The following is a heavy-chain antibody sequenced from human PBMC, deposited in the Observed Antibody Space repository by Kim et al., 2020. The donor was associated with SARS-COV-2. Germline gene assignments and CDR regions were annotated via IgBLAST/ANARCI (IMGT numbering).Heavy chain of an antibody. Sequence: PSLKSRVTISVDTSKNQFSLKLSSVTAADTAVYYCARGSKAGSGSYSIDYWGQGTLVTVSS. D-gene: IGHD3-10*01. J-gene: IGHJ4*02. V-gene: IGHV4-31*02. CDR3: ARGSKAGSGSYSIDY.